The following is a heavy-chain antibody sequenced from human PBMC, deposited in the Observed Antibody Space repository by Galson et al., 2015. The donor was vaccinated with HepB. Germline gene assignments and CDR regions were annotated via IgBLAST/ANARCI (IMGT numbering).Heavy chain of an antibody. Sequence: SLRLSCAASGFTFSSHGMHWVRQAPGKGLEWVAFIRFDGSNKYYADSVKGRFTISRDNSKNTLYLQMDSLRAEDTAVYYCAKDLGLSYYGSGSSFDYWGQGTLVTVSS. CDR1: GFTFSSHG. D-gene: IGHD3-10*01. J-gene: IGHJ4*02. V-gene: IGHV3-30*02. CDR2: IRFDGSNK. CDR3: AKDLGLSYYGSGSSFDY.